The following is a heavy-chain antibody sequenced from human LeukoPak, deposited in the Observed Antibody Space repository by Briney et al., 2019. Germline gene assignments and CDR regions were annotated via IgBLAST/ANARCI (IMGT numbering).Heavy chain of an antibody. V-gene: IGHV4-38-2*02. D-gene: IGHD6-19*01. CDR2: IYHSGST. CDR1: GYSISSGYY. J-gene: IGHJ4*02. CDR3: ARESSGWYYLDY. Sequence: TSETLSLTCTVSGYSISSGYYWGWIRQPPGKGLEWIGSIYHSGSTYYNPSLKSRVTISVDTSKNQFSLKVSSVTAADTAVYYCARESSGWYYLDYWGQGTLVTVSS.